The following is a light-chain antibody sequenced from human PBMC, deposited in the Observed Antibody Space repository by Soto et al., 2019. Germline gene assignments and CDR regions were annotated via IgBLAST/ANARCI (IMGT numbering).Light chain of an antibody. CDR3: SSYTSSSIPYV. Sequence: QSVLTQPASVSGSPGQSITISCTGNSSDVGGYNYVSWYQQHPGKAPKLMIYEVSNRPSGVSNRFSGSKSGNTASLTISGLQAEDEADYYCSSYTSSSIPYVFGTGTKVTVL. CDR2: EVS. CDR1: SSDVGGYNY. J-gene: IGLJ1*01. V-gene: IGLV2-14*01.